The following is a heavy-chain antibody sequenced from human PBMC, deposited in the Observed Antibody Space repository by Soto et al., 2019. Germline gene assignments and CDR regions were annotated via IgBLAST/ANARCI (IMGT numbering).Heavy chain of an antibody. D-gene: IGHD3-22*01. CDR2: IYHIGST. J-gene: IGHJ6*02. V-gene: IGHV4-4*02. Sequence: QVQLQESGPGLVKPSGTLSLTCAVSGGSISSSNWWSWVRQPPGKGLEWIGEIYHIGSTNYNPSLKSRVTISVDKSKNQFSLKRSSVTAADTAVYYCARDNRYYDSSGPSEPDYYYYYGMDGGGQGTTVTVS. CDR1: GGSISSSNW. CDR3: ARDNRYYDSSGPSEPDYYYYYGMDG.